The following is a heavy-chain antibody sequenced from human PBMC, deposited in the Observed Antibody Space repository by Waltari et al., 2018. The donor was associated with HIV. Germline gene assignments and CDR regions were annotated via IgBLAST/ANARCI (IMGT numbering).Heavy chain of an antibody. CDR2: TYSAGNT. Sequence: QVQLQESGPGLVKPSETLSLVCSVSVGSIKNPAYYWAWIRQPPGKGFEWIGTTYSAGNTYYKASENAALQGPPTISADTSKNHFSLRLASVTAADTAVNFWSRLILGTTSRYFAAWGRGTLVTVSS. D-gene: IGHD1-26*01. V-gene: IGHV4-39*02. J-gene: IGHJ2*01. CDR3: SRLILGTTSRYFAA. CDR1: VGSIKNPAYY.